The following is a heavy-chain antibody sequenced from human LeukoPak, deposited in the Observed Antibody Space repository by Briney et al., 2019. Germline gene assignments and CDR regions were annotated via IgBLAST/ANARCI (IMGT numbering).Heavy chain of an antibody. CDR1: GGTFSSYA. Sequence: ASVKLSCKASGGTFSSYAISWVRRAPGQGLEWMGIINPSGGSTSYAQKFQGRVTMTRDMSTSTVYMELSSLRSEDTAVYYCARSAAYYGSGSYQGYYYYYMDVWGKGTTVTVSS. D-gene: IGHD3-10*01. CDR3: ARSAAYYGSGSYQGYYYYYMDV. V-gene: IGHV1-46*01. CDR2: INPSGGST. J-gene: IGHJ6*03.